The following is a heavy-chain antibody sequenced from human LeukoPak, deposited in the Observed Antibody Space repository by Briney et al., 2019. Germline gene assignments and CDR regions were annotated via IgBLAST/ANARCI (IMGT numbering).Heavy chain of an antibody. D-gene: IGHD3-10*01. Sequence: GGSLRLSCAASGFTFSSYWMHWVRQAPGKGLVWVSRINSDGSSTSYADSVKGRFTISRDNAKNSLYLQMNSLRAEDTAVYYCARGRFGDHYMDVWGKGTTVTVSS. CDR2: INSDGSST. CDR3: ARGRFGDHYMDV. CDR1: GFTFSSYW. V-gene: IGHV3-74*01. J-gene: IGHJ6*03.